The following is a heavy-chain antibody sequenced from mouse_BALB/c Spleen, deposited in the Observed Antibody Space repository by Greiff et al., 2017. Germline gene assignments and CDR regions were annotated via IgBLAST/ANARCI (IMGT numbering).Heavy chain of an antibody. CDR2: ISSGSSTI. CDR1: GFTFSSFG. J-gene: IGHJ4*01. V-gene: IGHV5-17*02. Sequence: DVQLVESGGGLVQPGGSRKLSCAASGFTFSSFGMHWVRQTPEKGLEWVAYISSGSSTIYYADTVKGRFTISRDNPKNTLFLQMTSLRSEDTAMYYCARGRGYAMDYWGQGTSVTVSS. CDR3: ARGRGYAMDY.